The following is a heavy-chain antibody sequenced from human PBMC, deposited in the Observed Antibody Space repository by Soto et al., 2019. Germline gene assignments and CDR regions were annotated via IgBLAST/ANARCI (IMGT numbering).Heavy chain of an antibody. Sequence: QTQLVQSGPEVKKPGTSVKVSCKASGFTFTSSAVQWVRQARRQRLEWIGWIVVGSCNTNYAQKFQERVTITRDMSTSTADMELSSLRSEDTAVYYCAADPYDGSGYPDAFDIWGQGTMVTVSS. CDR1: GFTFTSSA. J-gene: IGHJ3*02. V-gene: IGHV1-58*01. CDR3: AADPYDGSGYPDAFDI. D-gene: IGHD3-22*01. CDR2: IVVGSCNT.